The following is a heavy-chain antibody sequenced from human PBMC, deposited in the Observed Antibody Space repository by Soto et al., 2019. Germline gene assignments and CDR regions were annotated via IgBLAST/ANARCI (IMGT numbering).Heavy chain of an antibody. Sequence: QVQLVESGGGVVKPGGSLRLSCAASGFTFSHYGMAWVREAPGKGLEWVADVSYDGSITHYADSVKGRFSISRNNFKATVSLQMNSLTSEDTATCYCGRDDSDYSNYWSSFDHWGQGALVTVSS. CDR3: GRDDSDYSNYWSSFDH. J-gene: IGHJ4*02. CDR2: VSYDGSIT. V-gene: IGHV3-30*03. D-gene: IGHD4-4*01. CDR1: GFTFSHYG.